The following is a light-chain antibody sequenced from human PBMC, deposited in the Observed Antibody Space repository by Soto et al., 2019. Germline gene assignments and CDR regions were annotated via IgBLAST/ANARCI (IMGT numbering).Light chain of an antibody. Sequence: QLVLTQSPSASASLGASVKLTCTLSSGHSSYAIAWHQQQPEKGPRFLMKLNSDGSHRKGDGIPDRFSGSSSGAERYLTISSVQSEDESDYYCQTWGTGTLVFGGGTKLTVL. CDR3: QTWGTGTLV. CDR2: LNSDGSH. V-gene: IGLV4-69*01. J-gene: IGLJ2*01. CDR1: SGHSSYA.